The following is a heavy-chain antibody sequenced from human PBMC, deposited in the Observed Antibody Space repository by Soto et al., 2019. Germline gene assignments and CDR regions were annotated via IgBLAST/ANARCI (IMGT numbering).Heavy chain of an antibody. CDR3: ARGLIVVVVAATYYFDY. D-gene: IGHD2-15*01. CDR2: ISYDGSNK. CDR1: GFTFSSYA. V-gene: IGHV3-30-3*01. J-gene: IGHJ4*02. Sequence: GGSLRLSCAASGFTFSSYAMHWVRQAPGKGLEWVAVISYDGSNKYYADSVKGRFTISRDNSKNTLYLQMNSLRAEDTAVYYCARGLIVVVVAATYYFDYWGQGTLVTVSS.